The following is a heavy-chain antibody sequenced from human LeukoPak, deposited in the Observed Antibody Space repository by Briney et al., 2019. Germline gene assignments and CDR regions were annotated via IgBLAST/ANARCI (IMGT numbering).Heavy chain of an antibody. J-gene: IGHJ6*03. Sequence: GASVKVSCKASGYTFTGYYMHWVRQAPGQGLEWMGWINPNSGGTNYAQKFQGRVTMTRDTSISTAYMELSRLRSDDTAVYYCASQIPCSSTSCYTRGSYYYYMDVWGKGTTVTVSS. CDR2: INPNSGGT. V-gene: IGHV1-2*02. CDR1: GYTFTGYY. CDR3: ASQIPCSSTSCYTRGSYYYYMDV. D-gene: IGHD2-2*02.